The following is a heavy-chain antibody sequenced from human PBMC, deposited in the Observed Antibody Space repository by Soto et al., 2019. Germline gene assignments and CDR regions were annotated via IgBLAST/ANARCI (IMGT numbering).Heavy chain of an antibody. J-gene: IGHJ4*02. CDR1: GFTFSSYS. V-gene: IGHV3-48*02. CDR2: ISSSSSTI. Sequence: EVQLVESGGGLVQPGGSLRLSCAASGFTFSSYSMNWVRQAPGKGLEWVSYISSSSSTIYYADSVKGRFTISRDNAKNSLYLQMNSLRDEDTAVYYCARDSALPYYDILTGYYTEVNFDYWGQGTLVTVSS. D-gene: IGHD3-9*01. CDR3: ARDSALPYYDILTGYYTEVNFDY.